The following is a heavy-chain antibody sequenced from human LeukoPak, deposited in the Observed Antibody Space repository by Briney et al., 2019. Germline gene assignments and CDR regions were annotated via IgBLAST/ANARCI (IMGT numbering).Heavy chain of an antibody. D-gene: IGHD2-15*01. Sequence: PGRSLGLSCAASGLTFSNYGMHWVRQAPGKGLEWVAVIWYDGSNKYYADSVKGRFTISRDNSKNTLYLEMNSLRADDTAVYYCANHCSGGSCYPYWGQGTLVTVS. CDR3: ANHCSGGSCYPY. CDR2: IWYDGSNK. V-gene: IGHV3-33*06. CDR1: GLTFSNYG. J-gene: IGHJ4*02.